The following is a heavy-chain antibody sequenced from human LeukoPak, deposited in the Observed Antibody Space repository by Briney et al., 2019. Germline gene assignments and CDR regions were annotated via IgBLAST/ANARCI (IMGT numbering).Heavy chain of an antibody. D-gene: IGHD2-2*03. V-gene: IGHV3-33*01. J-gene: IGHJ4*02. CDR1: GFTFSSYG. Sequence: PGRSLRLSCAASGFTFSSYGMHWVRQAPGKGLEWVAVIWYDGSNKYYADSVKGRFTISRDNSKNTLYLQMNSQRAEDTAVYYCARDNGYCSSTSCTYYFDYWGQGTLVTVSS. CDR3: ARDNGYCSSTSCTYYFDY. CDR2: IWYDGSNK.